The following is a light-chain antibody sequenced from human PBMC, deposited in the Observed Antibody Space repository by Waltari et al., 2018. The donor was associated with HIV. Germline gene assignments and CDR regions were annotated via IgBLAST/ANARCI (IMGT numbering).Light chain of an antibody. J-gene: IGLJ2*01. CDR1: TSDVGEFDF. CDR3: TSHTSVSTYVV. Sequence: PGQSITISCTGTTSDVGEFDFVSWYQHHPGRAPKLIIYGVNQRPSGVSYRFSGSKSASTASLTISGLQAEDEGTYYCTSHTSVSTYVVFGGGTKLSVL. V-gene: IGLV2-14*03. CDR2: GVN.